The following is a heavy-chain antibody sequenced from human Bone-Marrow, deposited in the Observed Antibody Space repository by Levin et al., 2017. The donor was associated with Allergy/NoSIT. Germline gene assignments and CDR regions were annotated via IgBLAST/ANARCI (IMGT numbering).Heavy chain of an antibody. D-gene: IGHD4-11*01. V-gene: IGHV5-51*01. CDR3: ARHSDYSDYGDNAESYYVQGMDV. Sequence: KVSCKGSGYTFSNYWIAWVRQMSGKGLEWLGVIYPGDSNGDSDTRYNPSFQGQVTISADKSVNTAYLQWSSLKASDTAIYYCARHSDYSDYGDNAESYYVQGMDVWGQGTPVTVSS. J-gene: IGHJ6*02. CDR1: GYTFSNYW. CDR2: IYPGDSNGDSDT.